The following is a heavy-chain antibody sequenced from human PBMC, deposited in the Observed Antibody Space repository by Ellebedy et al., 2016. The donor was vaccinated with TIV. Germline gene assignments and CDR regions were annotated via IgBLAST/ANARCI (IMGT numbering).Heavy chain of an antibody. CDR1: GYTFTSYG. J-gene: IGHJ4*02. CDR2: ISAYNGNT. CDR3: ARAGSSTMVRGRWSDY. Sequence: ASVKVSCXASGYTFTSYGISWVRQAPGQGLEWMGWISAYNGNTNYAQKLQGRVTMTTDTSTSTAYMELRSLRSDDTAVYYCARAGSSTMVRGRWSDYWGQGTLVTVSS. V-gene: IGHV1-18*01. D-gene: IGHD3-10*01.